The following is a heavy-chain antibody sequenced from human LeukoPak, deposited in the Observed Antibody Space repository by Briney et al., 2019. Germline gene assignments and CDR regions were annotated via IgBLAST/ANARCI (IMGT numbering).Heavy chain of an antibody. Sequence: SEALSLTCTVSGGSISNYYWSWIRQPPGKGLESLGYIYYSGSTNYNPSLKSRVTISVDTSKNQFSLKPSSVTAADTAVYYCAGQRTGYSPFDYWGQGTLVTASS. CDR2: IYYSGST. V-gene: IGHV4-59*01. CDR1: GGSISNYY. D-gene: IGHD3-9*01. CDR3: AGQRTGYSPFDY. J-gene: IGHJ4*02.